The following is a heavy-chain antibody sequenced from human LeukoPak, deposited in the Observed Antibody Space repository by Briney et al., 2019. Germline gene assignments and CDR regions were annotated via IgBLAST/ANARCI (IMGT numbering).Heavy chain of an antibody. J-gene: IGHJ4*02. CDR1: GGSISGHY. D-gene: IGHD3-10*01. CDR2: IHYSGST. V-gene: IGHV4-59*11. Sequence: SETLSLTCTVSGGSISGHYWSWIRQPPGTGLEWIGYIHYSGSTDYNPSLKSRVTISVDTSKNQFSLKLSSVTAADTAVYYCARTYHYGSGNYFLFDFWGQGTLVTVSS. CDR3: ARTYHYGSGNYFLFDF.